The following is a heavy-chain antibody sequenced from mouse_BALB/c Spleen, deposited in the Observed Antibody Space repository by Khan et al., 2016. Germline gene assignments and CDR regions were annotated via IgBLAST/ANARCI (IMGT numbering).Heavy chain of an antibody. Sequence: QVQLKESGPGLVAPSQSLSITCTVYGYSLTRYGVHWVRQPPGKGLEWLGLIWAGGSTNYNWALMSRLSIRIDNSKSIVFLIMNSLQTDDTALYYCARSKYLARYWGQGTTLTVSS. CDR3: ARSKYLARY. CDR1: GYSLTRYG. CDR2: IWAGGST. V-gene: IGHV2-9*02. D-gene: IGHD3-3*01. J-gene: IGHJ2*01.